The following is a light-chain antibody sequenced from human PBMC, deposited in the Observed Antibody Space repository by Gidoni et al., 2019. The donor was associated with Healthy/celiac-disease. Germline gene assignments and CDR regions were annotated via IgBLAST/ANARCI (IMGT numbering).Light chain of an antibody. CDR2: EVS. CDR1: SSYVGGYNY. CDR3: SSYAGSNNFVV. Sequence: QSALTPPPSASGSPGQSVTISCTGTSSYVGGYNYVSWYQQHPGKAPKLMIYEVSKRPSGVPDRFAGSKSGNTASLTVSGLQAEDEADYYCSSYAGSNNFVVFGGGTKLTVL. V-gene: IGLV2-8*01. J-gene: IGLJ2*01.